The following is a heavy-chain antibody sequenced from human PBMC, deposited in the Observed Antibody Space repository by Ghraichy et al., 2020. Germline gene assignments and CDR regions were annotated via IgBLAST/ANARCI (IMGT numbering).Heavy chain of an antibody. J-gene: IGHJ4*02. D-gene: IGHD5-18*01. CDR1: GGSIKSGNFY. CDR2: ISSGGNT. CDR3: ARETYTFGPEIDS. V-gene: IGHV4-61*02. Sequence: SCTVSGGSIKSGNFYWSWIRQPAGKGLEWIGRISSGGNTNYNPSLKSRVTLSIDTSENQFSLKLSSVTAADTALYYCARETYTFGPEIDSWGQGTLVTVSS.